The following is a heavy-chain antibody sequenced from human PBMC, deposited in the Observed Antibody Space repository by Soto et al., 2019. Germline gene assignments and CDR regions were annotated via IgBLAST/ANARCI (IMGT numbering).Heavy chain of an antibody. Sequence: SETLSLTCTVSGGSISSYYWSWIRQPPGEGLEWIGYIYYSGSTNYNPSLKSRVTISVDTSKNQFSLKLSSVTAADTAVYYCARAPPYGDYFDYWGQGTLVTVSS. J-gene: IGHJ4*02. V-gene: IGHV4-59*12. CDR3: ARAPPYGDYFDY. CDR2: IYYSGST. CDR1: GGSISSYY. D-gene: IGHD4-17*01.